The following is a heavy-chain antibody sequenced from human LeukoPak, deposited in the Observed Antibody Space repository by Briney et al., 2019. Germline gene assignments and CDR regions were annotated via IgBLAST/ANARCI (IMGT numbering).Heavy chain of an antibody. D-gene: IGHD6-13*01. Sequence: GASVKVSCKASGYTFTGYYMHWVRQAPGQGLEWMGWINPNSGGTNYAQKFQGWVTMTRDTSIGTAYMELSRLRSDDTAVYYCAREHSSSWFDYWGQGTLVTVSS. V-gene: IGHV1-2*04. CDR3: AREHSSSWFDY. CDR2: INPNSGGT. CDR1: GYTFTGYY. J-gene: IGHJ4*02.